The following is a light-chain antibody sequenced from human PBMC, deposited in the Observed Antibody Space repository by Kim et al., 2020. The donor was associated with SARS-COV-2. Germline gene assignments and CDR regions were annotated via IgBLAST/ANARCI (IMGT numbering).Light chain of an antibody. CDR2: WAS. CDR3: QQYYNNPLT. CDR1: QRLLSNSNNF. J-gene: IGKJ4*01. Sequence: ERATVNCKSSQRLLSNSNNFLGWFQQKPGQPPKLLIYWASTRESGVPDRFIGSGSGTDFTLTISSLQAEDVAIYYCQQYYNNPLTFGGGTKVDIK. V-gene: IGKV4-1*01.